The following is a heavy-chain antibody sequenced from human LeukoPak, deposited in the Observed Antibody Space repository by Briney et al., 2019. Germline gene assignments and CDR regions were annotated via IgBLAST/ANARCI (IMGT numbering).Heavy chain of an antibody. V-gene: IGHV3-23*01. J-gene: IGHJ4*02. CDR3: AKSRWELLVSFFDY. CDR2: ISGSGGST. CDR1: GFTFSSYA. Sequence: GGALRLSCAASGFTFSSYAMSWVRQTPGKGREWVSAISGSGGSTYYADSVKGRFTISRDNSKNTLYLQMNSLRAEDTAVYYCAKSRWELLVSFFDYWGQGTLVTVSS. D-gene: IGHD1-26*01.